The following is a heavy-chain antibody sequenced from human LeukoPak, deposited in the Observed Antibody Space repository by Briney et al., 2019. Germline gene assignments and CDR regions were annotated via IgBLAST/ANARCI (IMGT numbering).Heavy chain of an antibody. Sequence: GGSLRLSCAASGFTFSSYALSWVRQAPGKGLEWVSAISGSGASTYYADSVKGRFTISRDNSKNTLSLQMNSLRAEDTAVYYCAELGITMIGGVWGKGTTVTISS. CDR1: GFTFSSYA. CDR3: AELGITMIGGV. D-gene: IGHD3-10*02. V-gene: IGHV3-23*01. J-gene: IGHJ6*04. CDR2: ISGSGAST.